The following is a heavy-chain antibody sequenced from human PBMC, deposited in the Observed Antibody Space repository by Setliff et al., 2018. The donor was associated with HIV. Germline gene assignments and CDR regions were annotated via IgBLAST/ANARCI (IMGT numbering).Heavy chain of an antibody. CDR3: ARGSCSGCYLSDY. CDR1: GYTFNNYG. J-gene: IGHJ4*02. D-gene: IGHD6-19*01. Sequence: ASVKVSCKASGYTFNNYGISWVRQAPGQGLEWMGWISAYNGNTNYAQKLQGRVTMTTDTSANTAYMELSSLRSEDTAVYYCARGSCSGCYLSDYWGLGTLVTVSS. V-gene: IGHV1-18*01. CDR2: ISAYNGNT.